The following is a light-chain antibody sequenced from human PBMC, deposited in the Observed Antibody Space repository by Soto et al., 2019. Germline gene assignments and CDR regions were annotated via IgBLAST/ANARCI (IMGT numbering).Light chain of an antibody. CDR3: CSFAGTLHVV. J-gene: IGLJ2*01. CDR2: NVN. V-gene: IGLV2-11*01. Sequence: QSALTQPRSVSGSPGQSVTISCTGTSSDVGGSNYVSWYQQHPGKAPELMIYNVNKRPSGVPDRFSGSKSGNTASLTISGLQAEDEADYYCCSFAGTLHVVFGGGTK. CDR1: SSDVGGSNY.